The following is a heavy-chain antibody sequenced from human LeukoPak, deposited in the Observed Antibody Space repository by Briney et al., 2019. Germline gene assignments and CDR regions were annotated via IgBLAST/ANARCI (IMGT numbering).Heavy chain of an antibody. J-gene: IGHJ4*02. CDR2: LYAGGTT. CDR3: ARGFPPAH. Sequence: GGSLRLSCVASGFTFSCYAMSWVRQAPGKGLEWVSILYAGGTTSYTDSVKGRFTISRDSSKTTLYLQMKSLRAEDTAVYYCARGFPPAHWGQGTLVTVSS. CDR1: GFTFSCYA. V-gene: IGHV3-53*01. D-gene: IGHD3-10*01.